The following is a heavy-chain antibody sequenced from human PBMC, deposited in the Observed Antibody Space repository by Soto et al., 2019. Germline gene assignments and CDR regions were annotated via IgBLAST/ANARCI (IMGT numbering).Heavy chain of an antibody. Sequence: RGSLRLSCAASGFTFSSYGMHWVRQAPGKGLEWVAVISYDGSNKYYADSVKGQFTISRDNSKNTLYLQMNSLRAEDTAVYYCAKDLRGIQLWSPYYYYGMDVWGQGTTVTVS. CDR1: GFTFSSYG. CDR3: AKDLRGIQLWSPYYYYGMDV. D-gene: IGHD5-18*01. V-gene: IGHV3-30*18. J-gene: IGHJ6*02. CDR2: ISYDGSNK.